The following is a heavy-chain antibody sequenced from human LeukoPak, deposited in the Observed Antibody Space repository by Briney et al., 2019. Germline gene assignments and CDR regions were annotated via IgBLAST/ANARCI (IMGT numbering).Heavy chain of an antibody. CDR3: TRDLRMDYYYVDYYYYGMDV. CDR2: INSDGTSL. CDR1: GFTLNSYW. V-gene: IGHV3-74*03. Sequence: GGSLRLSCAASGFTLNSYWMNWVRQAPGKGLVWVSRINSDGTSLTYADSVKGRFTVSRDNAKNTLYLQMNSLRAEDTAVYYCTRDLRMDYYYVDYYYYGMDVWGQETTVTVSS. D-gene: IGHD3-10*02. J-gene: IGHJ6*02.